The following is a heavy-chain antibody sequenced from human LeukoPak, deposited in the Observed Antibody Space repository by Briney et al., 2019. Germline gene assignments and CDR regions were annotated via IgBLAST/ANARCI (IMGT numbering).Heavy chain of an antibody. CDR2: ISAGGGNT. CDR3: ARISGSVDPFVF. D-gene: IGHD3-3*02. CDR1: RVTFSSYAMTCVTFSSYA. J-gene: IGHJ4*02. V-gene: IGHV3-23*01. Sequence: GGSLRLSCAASRVTFSSYAMTCVTFSSYAMTCVRQAPGKGLESVSTISAGGGNTYYADSVKGRFTISRDNSKNTLYLQMNSLRAEDTAVYYCARISGSVDPFVFWGQGTLVTVSS.